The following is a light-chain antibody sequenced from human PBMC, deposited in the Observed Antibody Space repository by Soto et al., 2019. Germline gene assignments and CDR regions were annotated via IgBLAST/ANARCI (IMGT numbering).Light chain of an antibody. J-gene: IGKJ2*03. CDR1: QSVSSN. CDR3: QQYNEWPMYS. Sequence: EIVMTQSPATLSVSPGERATLSCRASQSVSSNLAWYQQQPGQAPRLLIYDASTRATGIPARFSGSGSGTEFTLTISSLQSEDFAVYYCQQYNEWPMYSFGQGTKVEIK. CDR2: DAS. V-gene: IGKV3-15*01.